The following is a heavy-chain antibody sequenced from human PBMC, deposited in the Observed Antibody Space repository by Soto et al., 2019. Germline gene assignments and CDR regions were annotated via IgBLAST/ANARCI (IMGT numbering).Heavy chain of an antibody. J-gene: IGHJ4*02. D-gene: IGHD6-13*01. CDR2: IYQSGST. Sequence: QVQLQESGPGLVKPSGTLSLTCAVSGGAISSSKWWSWVRQPPGKGLEWIGEIYQSGSTNYNPSLESRVRISVNKSRNQFSLKLTSVSAADTAVYYCASASATIAAAAIFDYWGQGTLVSVSS. V-gene: IGHV4-4*02. CDR3: ASASATIAAAAIFDY. CDR1: GGAISSSKW.